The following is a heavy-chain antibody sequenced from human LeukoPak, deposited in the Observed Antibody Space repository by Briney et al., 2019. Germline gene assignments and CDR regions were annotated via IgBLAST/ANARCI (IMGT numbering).Heavy chain of an antibody. V-gene: IGHV3-30*02. D-gene: IGHD3-3*01. CDR3: AKQSYYDFWSGYYTSWYFDY. J-gene: IGHJ4*02. Sequence: GGSLRLSCAASGFTFSSCGMHWVRQAPGKGLEWVAFIRYDGSNKYYADSVKGRFTISRDNSKNTLYLQMNSLRAEDTAVYYCAKQSYYDFWSGYYTSWYFDYWGQGTLVTVSS. CDR2: IRYDGSNK. CDR1: GFTFSSCG.